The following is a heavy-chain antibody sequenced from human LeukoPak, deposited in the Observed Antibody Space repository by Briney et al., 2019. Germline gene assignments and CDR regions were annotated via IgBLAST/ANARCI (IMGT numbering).Heavy chain of an antibody. D-gene: IGHD6-13*01. CDR1: GGSISSGGYY. Sequence: SETLSLTCTVSGGSISSGGYYWSWIRQHPGKGLEWIGYIYYSGSTYYNPSLKSRVNISVDTSKNQFSLKLSSVTAADTAVYYCARGDSSSWYSYYYGMDVWGQGTTVTVSS. J-gene: IGHJ6*02. V-gene: IGHV4-31*03. CDR3: ARGDSSSWYSYYYGMDV. CDR2: IYYSGST.